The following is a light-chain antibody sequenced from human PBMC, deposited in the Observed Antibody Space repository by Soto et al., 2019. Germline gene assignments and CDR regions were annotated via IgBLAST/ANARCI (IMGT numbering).Light chain of an antibody. V-gene: IGKV3-20*01. Sequence: ENVLTQSPGTLSLSPGERATLSCRASQSVTNSFFAWYQQKPGQAPRLLIYGISSRATGIPDRLSGSGSGTDFTLTISRLEHEDFVVYYCQQYISLPHTFGHGTKLEVK. CDR1: QSVTNSF. J-gene: IGKJ2*01. CDR3: QQYISLPHT. CDR2: GIS.